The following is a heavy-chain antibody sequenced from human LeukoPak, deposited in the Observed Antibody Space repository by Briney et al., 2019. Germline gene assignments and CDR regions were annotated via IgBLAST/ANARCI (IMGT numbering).Heavy chain of an antibody. CDR3: AKGPILLWSSDAFDI. CDR2: ISGRGGST. Sequence: GGSLRLSCAASGFTFSSYAMSWVRQAPGKGLEWVSAISGRGGSTYYADSVKGRFTISRDNSKNTLYLQMNSLRAEDTAVYYCAKGPILLWSSDAFDIWGQGTMVTVSS. D-gene: IGHD3-10*01. V-gene: IGHV3-23*01. J-gene: IGHJ3*02. CDR1: GFTFSSYA.